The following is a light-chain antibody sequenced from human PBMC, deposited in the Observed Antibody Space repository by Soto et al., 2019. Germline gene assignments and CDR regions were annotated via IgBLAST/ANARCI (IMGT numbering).Light chain of an antibody. V-gene: IGKV3-20*01. Sequence: EIVFTQSPVTLSLSPGERATLSCRASQSVSSSYLAWYQQKPGQAPRLLIYGASSRATGIPDRFSGSGSGTDFTLTISSLQPEDVATYYCQKYNSAPRTFGQGTKVDIK. CDR2: GAS. CDR1: QSVSSSY. CDR3: QKYNSAPRT. J-gene: IGKJ1*01.